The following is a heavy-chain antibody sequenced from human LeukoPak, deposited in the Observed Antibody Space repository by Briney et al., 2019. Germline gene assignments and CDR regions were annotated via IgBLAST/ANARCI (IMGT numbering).Heavy chain of an antibody. V-gene: IGHV3-30*04. CDR1: GFIFSNYA. D-gene: IGHD3-3*01. J-gene: IGHJ4*02. CDR2: ISYDGSN. CDR3: AGHFGAWHYFDY. Sequence: GGSLRLSCAASGFIFSNYAIHWVRQAPGKGLEWVAVISYDGSNKYADSVKGRFTISRDNSKNTLYLQMNSLRVKDTAVYYCAGHFGAWHYFDYWGQGTLVTVSS.